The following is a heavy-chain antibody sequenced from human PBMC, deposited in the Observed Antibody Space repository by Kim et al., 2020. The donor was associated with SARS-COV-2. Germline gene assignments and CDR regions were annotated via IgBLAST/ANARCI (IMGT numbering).Heavy chain of an antibody. CDR3: ARDCHVVPAAMYSSGHRGCGMDV. V-gene: IGHV4-31*03. Sequence: SETLSLTCTVSGGSISSGGYYWSWIRQHPGKGLEWIGYIYYSGSTYYNPSLKSRVTISVDTSKNQFSLKLSSVTAADTAVYYCARDCHVVPAAMYSSGHRGCGMDVWGQGTTVTVSS. CDR1: GGSISSGGYY. J-gene: IGHJ6*02. CDR2: IYYSGST. D-gene: IGHD2-2*01.